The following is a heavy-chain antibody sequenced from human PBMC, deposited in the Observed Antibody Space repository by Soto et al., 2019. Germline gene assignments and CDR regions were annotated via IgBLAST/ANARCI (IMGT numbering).Heavy chain of an antibody. J-gene: IGHJ6*02. Sequence: QVQLVQSGAEVKKPGSSVKVSCKASGGTFSSYAISWVRQAPGQWLEWMGGIIAIFGTANYAQKFQGRVTITADESTSTAYMELSSLSSEDTAVYYCARGGYCTNGVCYPRSYYYYGMDVWGQGTTVTVSS. CDR2: IIAIFGTA. D-gene: IGHD2-8*01. CDR3: ARGGYCTNGVCYPRSYYYYGMDV. CDR1: GGTFSSYA. V-gene: IGHV1-69*01.